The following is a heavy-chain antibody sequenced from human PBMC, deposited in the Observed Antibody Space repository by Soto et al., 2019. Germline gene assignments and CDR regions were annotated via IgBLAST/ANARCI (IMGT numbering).Heavy chain of an antibody. CDR3: AKAAPIDFSPMDV. CDR2: ISYDGSNK. CDR1: GFTFSSYG. J-gene: IGHJ6*02. V-gene: IGHV3-30*18. D-gene: IGHD3-3*01. Sequence: GGSLRLSCAASGFTFSSYGMHWVRQAPGKGLEWVAVISYDGSNKYYADSVKGRFTISRDNSKNTLYLQMNSLRAEDTAVYYCAKAAPIDFSPMDVWGQGTTVTVSS.